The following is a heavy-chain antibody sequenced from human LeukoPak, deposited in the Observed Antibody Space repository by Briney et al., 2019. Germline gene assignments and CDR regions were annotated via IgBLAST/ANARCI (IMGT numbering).Heavy chain of an antibody. CDR2: ISAYNGNT. J-gene: IGHJ4*02. V-gene: IGHV1-18*01. CDR1: VYTFSEYG. CDR3: AREGLSIIIFYLDY. Sequence: ASVKVSCKASVYTFSEYGVSWVRQAPGQGPEWMGWISAYNGNTKYAQKFQGRVTLTTDTSTNTAYMELTNLRSDDTAVYYCAREGLSIIIFYLDYWGQGTLVTVSS. D-gene: IGHD3-10*01.